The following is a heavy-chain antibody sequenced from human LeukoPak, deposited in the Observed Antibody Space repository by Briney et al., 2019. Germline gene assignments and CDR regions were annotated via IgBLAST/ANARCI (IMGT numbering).Heavy chain of an antibody. J-gene: IGHJ4*02. CDR2: IYYSGST. Sequence: SEALSLTCTVSGDSISSYYWTWIRQPPGKGLEWIGYIYYSGSTNYNPSLKSRVTISVDTSKNQFSLKLSSVTAADTAVYYCARSELYYFDYWGQGTLVTVSS. CDR1: GDSISSYY. CDR3: ARSELYYFDY. D-gene: IGHD1-14*01. V-gene: IGHV4-59*01.